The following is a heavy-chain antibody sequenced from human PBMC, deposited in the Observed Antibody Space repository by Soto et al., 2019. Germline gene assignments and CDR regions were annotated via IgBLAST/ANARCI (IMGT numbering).Heavy chain of an antibody. D-gene: IGHD1-26*01. CDR2: VYYTGDT. CDR3: VRQGIDYLHGLVDV. V-gene: IGHV4-59*08. CDR1: SGPSRSYN. J-gene: IGHJ6*02. Sequence: QVQLQQSGPRLVKPSETLSLTCTVSSGPSRSYNWGWIRQSPRRGLEWIGYVYYTGDTAYNPSLKSRVTISADTSTNHISLILSSVTAADKAVFYCVRQGIDYLHGLVDVWGQGTTVTGSS.